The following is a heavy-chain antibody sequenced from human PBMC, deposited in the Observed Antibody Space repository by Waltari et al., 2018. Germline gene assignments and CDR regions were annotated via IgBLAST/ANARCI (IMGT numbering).Heavy chain of an antibody. J-gene: IGHJ4*02. CDR2: INHSGST. D-gene: IGHD6-13*01. CDR3: ARSTGRYSSSWYRGNFDY. Sequence: QVQLQQWGAGLLKPSETLFLTCAVYGGSFSGYYWSWIRQPPGKGLEWIGEINHSGSTNYNPSLKSRVTISVDTSKNQFSLKLSSVTAADTAVYYWARSTGRYSSSWYRGNFDYWGQGTLVTVSS. CDR1: GGSFSGYY. V-gene: IGHV4-34*01.